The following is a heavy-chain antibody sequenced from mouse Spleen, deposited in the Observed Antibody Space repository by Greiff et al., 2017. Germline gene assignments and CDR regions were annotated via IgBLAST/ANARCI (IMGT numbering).Heavy chain of an antibody. D-gene: IGHD3-1*01. Sequence: EVQLQQSGPELVKPGASVKIPCKASGYTFTDYNMDWVKQSHGKSLEWIGDINPNNGGTIYNQKSKGKATLTVDKSSSTAYMELRSLTSEDTAVYYCVRQLGLLYYFDYWGQGTTLTVSS. J-gene: IGHJ2*01. CDR1: GYTFTDYN. CDR2: INPNNGGT. V-gene: IGHV1-18*01. CDR3: VRQLGLLYYFDY.